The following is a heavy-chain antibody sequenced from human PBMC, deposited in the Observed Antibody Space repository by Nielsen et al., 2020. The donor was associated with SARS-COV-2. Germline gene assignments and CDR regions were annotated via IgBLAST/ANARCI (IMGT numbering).Heavy chain of an antibody. Sequence: GESLKISCAASGFSISDSGMHWVRQASGRGLEWLGRIRSKTHSYETVYAASVRDRFTISRDDSKNTAYLQMNSLRAEDTAVYYCARDRVLENPYWYFDLWGRGTLVTVSS. D-gene: IGHD2-8*02. CDR2: IRSKTHSYET. V-gene: IGHV3-73*01. J-gene: IGHJ2*01. CDR1: GFSISDSG. CDR3: ARDRVLENPYWYFDL.